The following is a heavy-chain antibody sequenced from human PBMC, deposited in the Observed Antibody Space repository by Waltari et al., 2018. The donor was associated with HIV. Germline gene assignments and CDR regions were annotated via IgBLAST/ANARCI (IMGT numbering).Heavy chain of an antibody. D-gene: IGHD1-26*01. J-gene: IGHJ2*01. CDR2: IYYTGRA. Sequence: QLQLQESGPGLVKPPETLSLTCTVSGGSVRSSSYFWGWIRQPPGKGLEWVGRIYYTGRAYYNPSLKSRVTISVDTSKNQFSLKVTSVTAADTAVYYCARHALRVGAAYWNFDLWGRGTLVTVSS. CDR1: GGSVRSSSYF. V-gene: IGHV4-39*01. CDR3: ARHALRVGAAYWNFDL.